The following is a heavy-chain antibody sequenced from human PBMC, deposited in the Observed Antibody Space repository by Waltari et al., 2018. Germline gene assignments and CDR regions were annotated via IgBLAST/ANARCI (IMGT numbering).Heavy chain of an antibody. CDR3: AKPLSIAAGSYLPFDS. CDR1: GFPFSNSA. V-gene: IGHV3-23*01. CDR2: ISARGSKV. D-gene: IGHD3-10*01. J-gene: IGHJ4*02. Sequence: VQLLESGGGSVQPGGSLRPSCAVSGFPFSNSAMSWVRQAPGKGLGWVSGISARGSKVYYAEYAKGRFTISRDNSKNKLGLQRGRLRAEDTAVYYCAKPLSIAAGSYLPFDSWGQGVLVTVSS.